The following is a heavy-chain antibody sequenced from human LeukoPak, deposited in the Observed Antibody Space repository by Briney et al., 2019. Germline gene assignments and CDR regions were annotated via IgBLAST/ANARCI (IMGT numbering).Heavy chain of an antibody. CDR1: GFTVSSNY. CDR3: ARGYGSGSYYNEYSQH. CDR2: IYSGGST. V-gene: IGHV3-66*01. Sequence: PGGSLRLSCAASGFTVSSNYMSWVRQAPGKGLEWVSVIYSGGSTYYADSVKGRFTISRDNSKNTLYLQMNSLRAEDTAVYYCARGYGSGSYYNEYSQHWGQGTLVTVSS. D-gene: IGHD3-10*01. J-gene: IGHJ1*01.